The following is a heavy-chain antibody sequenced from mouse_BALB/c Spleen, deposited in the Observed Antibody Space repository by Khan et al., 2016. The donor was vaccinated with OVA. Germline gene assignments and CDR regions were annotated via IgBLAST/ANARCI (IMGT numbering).Heavy chain of an antibody. CDR1: GYTFTSYT. CDR3: VREGANHSSDGWFAY. CDR2: INPSNYYT. D-gene: IGHD2-12*01. V-gene: IGHV1-4*01. J-gene: IGHJ3*01. Sequence: QVQLKESGAELARPGASVKMSCKASGYTFTSYTMHWVRQRPGQAPEWVGHINPSNYYTNYNQSFKDKATLIVDKSYSTAYMQLSRLKSEDSAVYYCVREGANHSSDGWFAYWGQGTLVTVSA.